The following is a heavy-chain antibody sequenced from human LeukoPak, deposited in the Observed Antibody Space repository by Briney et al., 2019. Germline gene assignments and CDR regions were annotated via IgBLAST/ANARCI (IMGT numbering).Heavy chain of an antibody. D-gene: IGHD5-24*01. CDR2: INPSGGNT. CDR1: GYTFTNYY. J-gene: IGHJ3*02. V-gene: IGHV1-46*01. CDR3: ARVRDGYNDAYDI. Sequence: AAVKVSCKASGYTFTNYYRHWVRQAPGQGLEWMGLINPSGGNTNYAQNFQGRVTMTRDTSTSTVYMGLSSLRSEDTAVYYCARVRDGYNDAYDIWGQGTMVTVPS.